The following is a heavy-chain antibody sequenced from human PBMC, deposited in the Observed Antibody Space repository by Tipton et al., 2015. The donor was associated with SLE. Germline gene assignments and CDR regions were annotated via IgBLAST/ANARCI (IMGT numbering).Heavy chain of an antibody. D-gene: IGHD6-13*01. J-gene: IGHJ5*02. CDR1: DGSIRDYY. CDR2: IYASGST. V-gene: IGHV4-4*07. Sequence: GLVKPSETLSLTCTVSDGSIRDYYWTWIRQPAGEGLEWIGRIYASGSTNYNPSLRSRAAMSVDTSKNQFSLKLSSVTAADTAVYYCARHEWMFYSSSWYKSGWFDPWGQGTLVTVSS. CDR3: ARHEWMFYSSSWYKSGWFDP.